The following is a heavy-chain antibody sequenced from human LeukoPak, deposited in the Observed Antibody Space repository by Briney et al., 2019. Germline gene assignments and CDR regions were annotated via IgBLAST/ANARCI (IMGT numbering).Heavy chain of an antibody. J-gene: IGHJ4*02. CDR2: INAGNGNT. V-gene: IGHV1-3*01. D-gene: IGHD6-19*01. CDR3: ARADSSGWYADFDY. CDR1: GYTFTSYA. Sequence: ASVKVSCKASGYTFTSYAMHWVRQAPGQRLEWMGWINAGNGNTKYSQKFQGRVTITRDTSASTAYMELSSLRSEDTAVYYCARADSSGWYADFDYWGQGTLVTVSS.